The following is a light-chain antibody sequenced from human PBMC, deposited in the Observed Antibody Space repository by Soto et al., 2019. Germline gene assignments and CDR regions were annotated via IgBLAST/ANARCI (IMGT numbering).Light chain of an antibody. J-gene: IGKJ5*01. Sequence: IVLTQSPATLSLSPGERATLSCRASQSVSSYLAWYQQRPGQAPRLLIYDASNRATGVPARFSGSGSGTDFTLPISSLEPEDFAVYYCQQRSSWPPTLGQGTRRDIK. CDR1: QSVSSY. CDR3: QQRSSWPPT. CDR2: DAS. V-gene: IGKV3-11*01.